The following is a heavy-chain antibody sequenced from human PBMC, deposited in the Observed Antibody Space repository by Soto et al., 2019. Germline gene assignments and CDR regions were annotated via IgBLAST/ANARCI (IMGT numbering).Heavy chain of an antibody. V-gene: IGHV1-46*01. CDR2: INPSGGST. CDR1: GYTFTSYY. Sequence: ASVKVSCKASGYTFTSYYMHWVRQAPGQGLEWMGIINPSGGSTSYAQKFQGRVTMTRDTSTSTVYMELSSLRSEDTAVYYCARAKYDFWSGYYSRDNWFDPWGQGTLVTVSS. CDR3: ARAKYDFWSGYYSRDNWFDP. D-gene: IGHD3-3*01. J-gene: IGHJ5*02.